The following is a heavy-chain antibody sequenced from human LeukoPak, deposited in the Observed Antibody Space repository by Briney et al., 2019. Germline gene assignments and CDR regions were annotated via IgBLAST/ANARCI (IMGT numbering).Heavy chain of an antibody. CDR2: IYPGDSDS. CDR1: GYSISNYW. V-gene: IGHV5-51*01. J-gene: IGHJ4*02. Sequence: GESLKISCKDSGYSISNYWIGWVRQMRGKGLELLGIIYPGDSDSRYSPSFQVQVSISADKSITTAYLQWSSLKASDTAMYYCTSARAVYDTSGDYAYYFDYWGEGALVTVSS. CDR3: TSARAVYDTSGDYAYYFDY. D-gene: IGHD3-22*01.